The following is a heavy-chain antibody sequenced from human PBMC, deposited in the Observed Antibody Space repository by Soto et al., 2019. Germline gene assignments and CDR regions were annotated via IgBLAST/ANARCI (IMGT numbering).Heavy chain of an antibody. CDR1: GGIFTRND. D-gene: IGHD3-10*02. Sequence: QVQLVQSGAEVKTPGSWVKASCKASGGIFTRNDISWVRQAPGQGLEWMGAIIPIFGTANYAQKFQGRVTITADATTSTAYMELSSLRSEDTAMYYCAINEGRDVSTFDYWGQGTLVTVSS. CDR2: IIPIFGTA. V-gene: IGHV1-69*01. J-gene: IGHJ4*02. CDR3: AINEGRDVSTFDY.